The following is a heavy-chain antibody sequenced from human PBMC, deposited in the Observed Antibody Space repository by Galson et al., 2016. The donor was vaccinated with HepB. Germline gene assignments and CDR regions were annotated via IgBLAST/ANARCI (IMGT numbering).Heavy chain of an antibody. CDR1: GFTFSTYA. D-gene: IGHD6-13*01. Sequence: SLRLSCAASGFTFSTYAMSWVRQAPGKGLEWVSSISDSGGHTYSADSVKGRFTISRDNSKNTLYLQMNLLRADDTAIYYCAKDRGVYSSTYYGISWFDPWGQGILVTVSS. CDR2: ISDSGGHT. J-gene: IGHJ5*02. CDR3: AKDRGVYSSTYYGISWFDP. V-gene: IGHV3-23*01.